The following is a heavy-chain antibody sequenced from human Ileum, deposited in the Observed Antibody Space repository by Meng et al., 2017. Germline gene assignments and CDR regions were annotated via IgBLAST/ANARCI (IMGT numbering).Heavy chain of an antibody. CDR1: GFTLTAYP. CDR3: ARDRRADYSLHDAFDI. Sequence: AGSLTLFCAASGFTLTAYPMKCVRQAPGKGLEWVSSISSSSSYIYYADSVKGGFTISRDNAKNSLYLQMNSLRAEDTAVYYCARDRRADYSLHDAFDIWGQGTMVTVSS. D-gene: IGHD4-11*01. CDR2: ISSSSSYI. J-gene: IGHJ3*02. V-gene: IGHV3-21*01.